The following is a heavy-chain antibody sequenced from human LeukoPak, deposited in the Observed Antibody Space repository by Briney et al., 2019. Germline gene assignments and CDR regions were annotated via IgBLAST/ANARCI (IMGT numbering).Heavy chain of an antibody. V-gene: IGHV2-70*11. CDR1: GFSLSTSGMC. D-gene: IGHD3-22*01. CDR2: IDWDDDK. CDR3: ARTGLNYYDSSGYFHYYYGMDV. Sequence: ASGPALVKPTQTLTLTCTFSGFSLSTSGMCVSWIRQPPGKALEWLARIDWDDDKYYSTSLRTRLTISKDTSKNQVVLTMTNMDPVDTATYYCARTGLNYYDSSGYFHYYYGMDVWGQGTTVTVSS. J-gene: IGHJ6*02.